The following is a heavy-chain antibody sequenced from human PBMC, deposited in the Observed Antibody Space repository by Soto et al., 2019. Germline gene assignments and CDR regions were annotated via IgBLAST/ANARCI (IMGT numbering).Heavy chain of an antibody. J-gene: IGHJ6*02. V-gene: IGHV1-69*01. CDR3: ARDSGMVAARTYYYYYGMDV. D-gene: IGHD6-6*01. CDR2: IIPIFGTA. CDR1: GGTFSSYA. Sequence: QVQLVQSGAEVKKPGSSVKVSCKASGGTFSSYAISWVRQAPGQGLEWMGGIIPIFGTANYAQKFQGRVTITADESTSTAYMELSSLRSEDTDVYYCARDSGMVAARTYYYYYGMDVWGQGTTVTVSS.